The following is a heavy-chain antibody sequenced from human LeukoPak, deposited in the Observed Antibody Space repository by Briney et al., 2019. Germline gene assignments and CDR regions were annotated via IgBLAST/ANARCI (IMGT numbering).Heavy chain of an antibody. J-gene: IGHJ5*01. CDR1: GFAFSDYN. CDR3: AKEGAYPIITYDS. D-gene: IGHD3-10*01. CDR2: ISVSGATV. V-gene: IGHV3-48*04. Sequence: PGGSLRLSCSASGFAFSDYNLNWVRQAPGKGLEWVSYISVSGATVYYADSVKGRFSISRDNAKNSLYLQMDSLRAEDTAVYYCAKEGAYPIITYDSWGQGALVTVSS.